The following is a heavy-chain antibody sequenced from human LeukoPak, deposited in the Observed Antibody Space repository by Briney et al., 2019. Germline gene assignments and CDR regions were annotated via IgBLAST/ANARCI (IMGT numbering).Heavy chain of an antibody. V-gene: IGHV4-61*05. Sequence: SETLSLTCTVSGGSISSSSYYWSWIRQPPGKGLEWIGYIYYSGSTNYNPSLKSRVTISVDTSKNQFSLKLSSVTAADTAVYYCARQRLYSTALFGGWFDPWGQGTLVTVSS. J-gene: IGHJ5*02. CDR2: IYYSGST. CDR1: GGSISSSSYY. D-gene: IGHD6-13*01. CDR3: ARQRLYSTALFGGWFDP.